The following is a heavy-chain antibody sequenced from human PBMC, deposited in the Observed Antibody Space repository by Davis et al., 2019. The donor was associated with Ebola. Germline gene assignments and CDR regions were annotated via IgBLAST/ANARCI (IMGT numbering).Heavy chain of an antibody. D-gene: IGHD2-2*01. CDR2: INPKSGAT. CDR1: GYTFIYYC. V-gene: IGHV1-2*02. Sequence: ASVKVSCKAFGYTFIYYCINWVRQTPGQGLEWMGRINPKSGATTYAQRLQGRVTMTRDTSSGTAYMDLGSLKSDDTAVYYCARGPAANAPLDYWGQGTLVTVSS. J-gene: IGHJ4*02. CDR3: ARGPAANAPLDY.